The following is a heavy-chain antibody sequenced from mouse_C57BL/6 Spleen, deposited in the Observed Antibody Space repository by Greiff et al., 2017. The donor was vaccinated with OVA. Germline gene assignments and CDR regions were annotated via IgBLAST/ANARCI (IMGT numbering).Heavy chain of an antibody. CDR2: INPSSGYT. J-gene: IGHJ2*01. CDR1: GYTFTSYW. CDR3: ARASYGYFDY. D-gene: IGHD6-1*01. Sequence: VQLQQSGAELAKPGASVKLSCKASGYTFTSYWMHWVKQRPGQGLEWIGYINPSSGYTKYNQKFKDKATLPADKSSSTAYMQLSSLTYEDSAVYYCARASYGYFDYWGQGTTLTVSS. V-gene: IGHV1-7*01.